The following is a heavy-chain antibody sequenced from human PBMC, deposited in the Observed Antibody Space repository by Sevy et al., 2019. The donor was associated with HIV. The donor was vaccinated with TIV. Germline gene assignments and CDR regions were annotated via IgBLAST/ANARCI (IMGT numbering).Heavy chain of an antibody. CDR1: GYTFTSYG. V-gene: IGHV1-18*04. J-gene: IGHJ4*02. Sequence: ASVKVSCKASGYTFTSYGISWVRQAPGQGLEWMGWISAYNGNTNCAQKLQGRVTMTTDTSTSTAYMELRSLRSDDTAVYYCARGVRYFGSGSYYKCYFDYWGQGTLVTVSS. CDR3: ARGVRYFGSGSYYKCYFDY. D-gene: IGHD3-10*01. CDR2: ISAYNGNT.